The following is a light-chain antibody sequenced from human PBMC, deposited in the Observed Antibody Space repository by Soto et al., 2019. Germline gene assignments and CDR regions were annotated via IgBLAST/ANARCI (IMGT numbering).Light chain of an antibody. Sequence: EIVMTQSPATLSVSPGESAILSCRASQSVSSNLAWYQQKPGQAPRLLIHGASTRATGVPARFSGSGSGTEFTLTISSLQSEDFAVYYCQQYNSWPPLTFGGGTKVDI. CDR2: GAS. J-gene: IGKJ4*01. CDR1: QSVSSN. CDR3: QQYNSWPPLT. V-gene: IGKV3-15*01.